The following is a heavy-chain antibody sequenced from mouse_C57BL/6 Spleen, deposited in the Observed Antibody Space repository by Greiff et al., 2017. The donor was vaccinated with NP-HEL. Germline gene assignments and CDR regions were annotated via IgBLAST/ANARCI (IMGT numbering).Heavy chain of an antibody. CDR3: ARSDGSSYRRYFDV. Sequence: QVQLQQPGAELVKPGASVKLSCKASGYTFTSYWMHWVKQRPGQGLEWIGMIHPNSGSTNYNEKFKSKATLTVDKSTSTAYMQLSSRTSEDSAVYYCARSDGSSYRRYFDVWGTGTTVTVSS. D-gene: IGHD1-1*01. CDR2: IHPNSGST. CDR1: GYTFTSYW. V-gene: IGHV1-64*01. J-gene: IGHJ1*03.